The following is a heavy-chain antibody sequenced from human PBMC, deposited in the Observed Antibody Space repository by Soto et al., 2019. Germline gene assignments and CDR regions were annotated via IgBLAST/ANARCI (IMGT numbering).Heavy chain of an antibody. Sequence: GGSLRLSCAASGFSVSDNHMNWVRQAPGKGLEWVSLIYSGGYTYYADSVKGRFTISRDRSKNTLFLQMNTLRVEDTAVYFCAKETVGPFGYWGQGALVTVSS. J-gene: IGHJ4*02. CDR1: GFSVSDNH. V-gene: IGHV3-53*01. CDR3: AKETVGPFGY. CDR2: IYSGGYT. D-gene: IGHD4-4*01.